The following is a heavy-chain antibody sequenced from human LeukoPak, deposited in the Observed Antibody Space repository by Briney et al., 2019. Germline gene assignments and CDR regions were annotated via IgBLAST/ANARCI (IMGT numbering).Heavy chain of an antibody. J-gene: IGHJ4*02. Sequence: GGSLRLSCAASGFXFSSYTIHWVRQAPGKGLEWVTLISXDGRNKNYADSVKGRFTISRDNSKKTLYLEVNSLRPEDTAVYYCARGSHQDYFGSMTYLFDYWGQGILVTVSS. CDR3: ARGSHQDYFGSMTYLFDY. CDR1: GFXFSSYT. V-gene: IGHV3-30*04. CDR2: ISXDGRNK. D-gene: IGHD3-10*01.